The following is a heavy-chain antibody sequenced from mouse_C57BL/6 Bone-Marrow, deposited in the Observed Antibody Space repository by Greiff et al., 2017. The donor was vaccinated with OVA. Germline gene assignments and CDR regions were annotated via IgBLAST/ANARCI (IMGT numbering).Heavy chain of an antibody. J-gene: IGHJ2*01. CDR2: INPNYGTT. Sequence: EVQLQQSGPELVKPGASVKISCKASGYSFTDYNMNWVKQSNGKSLEWIGVINPNYGTTSYNQQFKGKATLTVDQSSSTASLPLHRLTSDDSAVSYCARRYRNGYWGPGTPLTVSS. CDR1: GYSFTDYN. D-gene: IGHD2-1*01. CDR3: ARRYRNGY. V-gene: IGHV1-39*01.